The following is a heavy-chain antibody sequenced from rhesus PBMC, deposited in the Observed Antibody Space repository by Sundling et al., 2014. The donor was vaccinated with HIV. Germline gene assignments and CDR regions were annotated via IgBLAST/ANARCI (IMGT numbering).Heavy chain of an antibody. CDR2: INTAGGST. V-gene: IGHV3-8*01. CDR3: AKGQYLDWSSDFDY. CDR1: GFTFSRNY. Sequence: EVQLVESGGGLVQPGGSLRLSCTGSGFTFSRNYMHWVRQAPGKGLEWVSGINTAGGSTWYTDSVKGRFTISKENANNTLYLQMDSLRAEDTAVYYCAKGQYLDWSSDFDYWGQGVLVTVSS. D-gene: IGHD3-3*01. J-gene: IGHJ4*01.